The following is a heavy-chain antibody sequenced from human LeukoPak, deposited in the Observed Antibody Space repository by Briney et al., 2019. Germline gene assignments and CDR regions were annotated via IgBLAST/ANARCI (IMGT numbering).Heavy chain of an antibody. D-gene: IGHD3-9*01. CDR1: GXTFSSFG. Sequence: GRSLRLSCAASGXTFSSFGMHWVRQAPGKGLEWVAVIWYDGSKKYYADSVKGRFTISRDNSKNTLYLQMNALRAEDTAVYYCARVANITTFGMDVWGQGTTVTVSS. V-gene: IGHV3-33*01. CDR2: IWYDGSKK. J-gene: IGHJ6*02. CDR3: ARVANITTFGMDV.